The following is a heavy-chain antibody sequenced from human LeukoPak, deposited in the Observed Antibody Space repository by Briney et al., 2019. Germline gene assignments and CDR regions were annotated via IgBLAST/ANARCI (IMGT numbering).Heavy chain of an antibody. Sequence: SVKVSCKASGFTFTSSAVQWVRQARGQRLEWIGWIVVGSGNTNYAQKFQERVTITRDMSTSTAYMELSSLRSEDTALYHCARGGDSSSPDYWGQGTLVTVSS. D-gene: IGHD3-16*01. CDR1: GFTFTSSA. J-gene: IGHJ4*02. CDR3: ARGGDSSSPDY. CDR2: IVVGSGNT. V-gene: IGHV1-58*01.